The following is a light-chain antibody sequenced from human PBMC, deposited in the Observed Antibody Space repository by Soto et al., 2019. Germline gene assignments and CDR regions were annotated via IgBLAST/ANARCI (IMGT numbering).Light chain of an antibody. Sequence: EIVLTQSPATLSLSPGETATLSCRASQSVRSYLAWYQQKPGQAPRLLIDDASNRATGIPARFSGSGSGTEFTVTITRLEPEDFEVYYCQQRSNWSGTFGQGTKLEIK. CDR3: QQRSNWSGT. CDR2: DAS. CDR1: QSVRSY. J-gene: IGKJ2*01. V-gene: IGKV3-11*01.